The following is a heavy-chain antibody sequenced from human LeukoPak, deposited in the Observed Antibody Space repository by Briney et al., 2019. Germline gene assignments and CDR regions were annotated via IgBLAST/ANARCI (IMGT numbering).Heavy chain of an antibody. CDR3: ARRYCSGVSCYPDY. Sequence: ASVKVSCKASGYAFTGYYIHWVRQAPGQGLEWMGWINPSGGVTKYAQKFQGRVTMTRDTSISTAYMELSRLTSDDTAVYFCARRYCSGVSCYPDYWGQGTLVTVSS. J-gene: IGHJ4*02. V-gene: IGHV1-2*02. CDR1: GYAFTGYY. CDR2: INPSGGVT. D-gene: IGHD2-15*01.